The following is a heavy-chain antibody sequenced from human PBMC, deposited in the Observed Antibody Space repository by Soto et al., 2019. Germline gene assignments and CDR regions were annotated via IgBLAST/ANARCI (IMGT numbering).Heavy chain of an antibody. Sequence: SETLSLTCAVSGCSISSGGYSWSWIRQPPGKGLEWIGYIYHSGSTYYNPSLKSRVTISVDRSKNQFSLKLSSVTPEDTALYYCASSDRSGFGFDYWGQGTLVTVSS. V-gene: IGHV4-30-2*01. CDR3: ASSDRSGFGFDY. J-gene: IGHJ4*02. CDR2: IYHSGST. D-gene: IGHD3-22*01. CDR1: GCSISSGGYS.